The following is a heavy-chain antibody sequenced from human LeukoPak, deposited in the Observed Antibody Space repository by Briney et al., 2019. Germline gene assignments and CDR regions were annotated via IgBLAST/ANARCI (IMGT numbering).Heavy chain of an antibody. Sequence: ASVKVSCKASGYTFTGYYMHWVRQAPGQGLEWMGWINPNSGGTNYAQKFQGRVTMTRDTSISTAYMELSRLRSDDTAVYYCAGDGLAYYYGSGNWFDPWGQGTLVTVSS. J-gene: IGHJ5*02. CDR3: AGDGLAYYYGSGNWFDP. D-gene: IGHD3-10*01. CDR2: INPNSGGT. CDR1: GYTFTGYY. V-gene: IGHV1-2*02.